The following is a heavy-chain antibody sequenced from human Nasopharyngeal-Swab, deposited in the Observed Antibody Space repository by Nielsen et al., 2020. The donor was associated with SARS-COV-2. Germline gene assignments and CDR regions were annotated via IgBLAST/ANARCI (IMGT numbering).Heavy chain of an antibody. CDR2: IYHSGST. D-gene: IGHD3-22*01. J-gene: IGHJ2*01. CDR3: ARIYDSSGYYYVAYWYFDL. V-gene: IGHV4-4*02. Sequence: SETLSLTCAVSGGSISSSNWWSWVRQPPGKGLEWIGEIYHSGSTNYNPSLKSRVTISVDKSKNQFSLKLSSVTAADTAVYYCARIYDSSGYYYVAYWYFDLWGRGTLVTVSS. CDR1: GGSISSSNW.